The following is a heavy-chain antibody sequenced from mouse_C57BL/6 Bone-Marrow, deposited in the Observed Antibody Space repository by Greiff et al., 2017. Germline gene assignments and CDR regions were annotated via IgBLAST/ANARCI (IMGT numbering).Heavy chain of an antibody. V-gene: IGHV14-1*01. CDR1: GFNIKDYY. CDR3: TTSGTTGYAMDY. Sequence: VQLQQSGAELVRPGASVKLSCTASGFNIKDYYMHWVKQRPEKGLEWIGRIDPEDGDTEYAPKFQGKATMTAETASNTAYLQLSSLTSEDTAVYYCTTSGTTGYAMDYWGQGTSVTVSS. J-gene: IGHJ4*01. CDR2: IDPEDGDT. D-gene: IGHD1-1*01.